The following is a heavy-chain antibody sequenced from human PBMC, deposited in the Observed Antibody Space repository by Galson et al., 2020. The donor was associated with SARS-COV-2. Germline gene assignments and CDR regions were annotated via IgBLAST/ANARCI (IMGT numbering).Heavy chain of an antibody. V-gene: IGHV1-2*02. CDR1: GYTFTGYY. Sequence: ASVKVSCKASGYTFTGYYMPWVRQAPGQGLEWMGWINPNSGGTNYAQKFQGRVTMTRDTSIGTAYMELSRLRSDDTAVYYCASARGPDYYDSSGYLDYWGQGTLVTVSS. CDR3: ASARGPDYYDSSGYLDY. J-gene: IGHJ4*02. D-gene: IGHD3-22*01. CDR2: INPNSGGT.